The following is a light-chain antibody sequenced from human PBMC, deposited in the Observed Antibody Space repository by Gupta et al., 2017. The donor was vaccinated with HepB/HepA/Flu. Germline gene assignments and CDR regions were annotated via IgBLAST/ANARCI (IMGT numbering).Light chain of an antibody. CDR1: SSDVGGYNY. J-gene: IGLJ1*01. CDR3: SSYTSSSTPYD. V-gene: IGLV2-14*03. Sequence: QSALTQPASVSGSPGQSITISCTGTSSDVGGYNYVSWYQQHPGKAPKLMIYDVSNRPSGVSNRFSGSKSGNTASLTISGLQAEDEADYYCSSYTSSSTPYDFGTGTKVTVL. CDR2: DVS.